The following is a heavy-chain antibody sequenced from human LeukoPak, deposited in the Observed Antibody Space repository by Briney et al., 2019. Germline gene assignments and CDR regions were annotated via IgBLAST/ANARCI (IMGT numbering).Heavy chain of an antibody. D-gene: IGHD4-17*01. V-gene: IGHV3-48*01. CDR2: ISSSSSTI. CDR1: GFTFSSYS. J-gene: IGHJ6*02. Sequence: PGGSLRLSCAASGFTFSSYSMNWVRQAPGKGLEWVSYISSSSSTIYYAAPVKGRFTISRDFSKNTLYLQMNSLRAEDTAVYYCAGARSDYFYGVDVWGQGTTVTVSS. CDR3: AGARSDYFYGVDV.